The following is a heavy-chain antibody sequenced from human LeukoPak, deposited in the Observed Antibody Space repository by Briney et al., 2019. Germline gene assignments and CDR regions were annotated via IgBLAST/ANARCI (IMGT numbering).Heavy chain of an antibody. CDR1: GFTFSSYA. CDR3: AKGSLGGLQVWFPPFDY. D-gene: IGHD5-18*01. J-gene: IGHJ4*02. CDR2: ISGSGGST. Sequence: GGSLRLSCAASGFTFSSYAMSWVRQAPGKGLEWVSAISGSGGSTYYADSVKGRFTISRDNSKNTLYLQMNSLRAEDTAVYYCAKGSLGGLQVWFPPFDYWGQGTLVTVSS. V-gene: IGHV3-23*01.